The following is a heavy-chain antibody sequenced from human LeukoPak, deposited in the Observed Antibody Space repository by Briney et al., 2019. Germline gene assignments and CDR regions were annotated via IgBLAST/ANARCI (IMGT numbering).Heavy chain of an antibody. CDR3: ARDPHFRS. D-gene: IGHD2/OR15-2a*01. CDR1: GFTFSNFN. Sequence: PGGSLRLSCAASGFTFSNFNMNWVRQAPGKGLEWVSYIGSGSSTTYYADSVKGRFTISRDNSKNTLYLQMNSLRAEDTAVYYCARDPHFRSWGQGTLVTVSS. CDR2: IGSGSSTT. J-gene: IGHJ5*02. V-gene: IGHV3-48*01.